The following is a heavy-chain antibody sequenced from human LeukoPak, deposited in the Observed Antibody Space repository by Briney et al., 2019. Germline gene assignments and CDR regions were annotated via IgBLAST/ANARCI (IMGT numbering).Heavy chain of an antibody. D-gene: IGHD3-3*01. J-gene: IGHJ4*02. CDR2: ISSRSTSI. V-gene: IGHV3-21*01. Sequence: GGSLRLSCAASGFTFSSYDMNWVRQAPGKGLEWVSSISSRSTSIYYADSVKSRFTISRDNAKSSLYLQMNSLRAEDTAVYWCARDYIAYDPLDYWGQGTLVTVSS. CDR3: ARDYIAYDPLDY. CDR1: GFTFSSYD.